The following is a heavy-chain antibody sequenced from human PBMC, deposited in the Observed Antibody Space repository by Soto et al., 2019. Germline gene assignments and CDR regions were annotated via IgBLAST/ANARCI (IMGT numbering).Heavy chain of an antibody. CDR1: GFTFRAYN. CDR2: IGSSNSYI. D-gene: IGHD1-1*01. V-gene: IGHV3-21*01. Sequence: EVQLVESGGGLVKPGGSLRLSCAASGFTFRAYNMIWVRQAPGKGLEWVSSIGSSNSYITYADSVWGRFTISRDDALHSLYLRMHSLRAEDTAVYYCARDRNNWNDGDWFDSWGQGTLVTVSS. CDR3: ARDRNNWNDGDWFDS. J-gene: IGHJ5*01.